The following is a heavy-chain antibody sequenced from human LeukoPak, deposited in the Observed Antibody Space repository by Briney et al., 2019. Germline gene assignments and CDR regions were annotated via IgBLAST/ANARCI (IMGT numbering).Heavy chain of an antibody. D-gene: IGHD3-3*01. V-gene: IGHV4-30-2*01. CDR1: GGSISSGGYS. J-gene: IGHJ6*03. Sequence: SETLSLTCAVSGGSISSGGYSWSWIRQPPGKGLEWIGYIYHSGSTYYHPSLKSRVTISVDRSKNQFSLKLSSVTAADTAVYYCARVVVFGVVSSDYYYYHMDVWGKGTTVTVSS. CDR3: ARVVVFGVVSSDYYYYHMDV. CDR2: IYHSGST.